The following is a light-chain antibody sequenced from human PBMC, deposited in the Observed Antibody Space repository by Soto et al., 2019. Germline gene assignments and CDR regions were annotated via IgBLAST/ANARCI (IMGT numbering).Light chain of an antibody. Sequence: EIVMTQSPATLSACPGDRATLSCRASQSVSSRLAWYQQKPGQAPRLLIYGASSRATGIPARFSGSGSGTEFTLTISSLQSEDFAVYYCQQYSTWPLTFGGGTRVDIK. CDR3: QQYSTWPLT. CDR1: QSVSSR. CDR2: GAS. J-gene: IGKJ4*01. V-gene: IGKV3-15*01.